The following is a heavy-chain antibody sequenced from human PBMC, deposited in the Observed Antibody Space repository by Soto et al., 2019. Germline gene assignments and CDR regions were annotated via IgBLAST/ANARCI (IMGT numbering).Heavy chain of an antibody. CDR2: IYYSGST. D-gene: IGHD5-12*01. CDR1: GGSISSYY. J-gene: IGHJ6*02. CDR3: AVTEMATQGGYYYGMDV. V-gene: IGHV4-59*01. Sequence: SETLSLTCTVSGGSISSYYWSWIRQPPGKGLEWIGYIYYSGSTNYNPSIKSRITISEDTSKNQISLKLSSVTAAYTAVYYCAVTEMATQGGYYYGMDVWGQGTTVTVSS.